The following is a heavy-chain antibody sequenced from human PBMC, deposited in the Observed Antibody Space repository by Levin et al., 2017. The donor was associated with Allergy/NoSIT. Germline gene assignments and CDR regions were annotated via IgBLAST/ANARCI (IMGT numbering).Heavy chain of an antibody. CDR3: SRYCITSACTGYFFGMDV. Sequence: GGSLRLSCAASGFTLSPFALTWVRQAPGKGLEWVSILSPTGNTYYADSVKGRFTISTDNSDNTLHLQMYSLRAEDTAVYFCSRYCITSACTGYFFGMDVWGQGTAVTVSS. CDR2: LSPTGNT. J-gene: IGHJ6*02. CDR1: GFTLSPFA. V-gene: IGHV3-23*01. D-gene: IGHD2-8*01.